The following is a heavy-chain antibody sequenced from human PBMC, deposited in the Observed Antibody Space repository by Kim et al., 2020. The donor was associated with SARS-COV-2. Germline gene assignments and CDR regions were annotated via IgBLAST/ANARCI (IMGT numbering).Heavy chain of an antibody. Sequence: GGSLRLSCAASGFTFSSYAMSWVRQAPGKGLEWVSAISGSGGSTYYADSVKGRFTISRDNSKNTLYLQMNSLRAEDTAVYYCAKDPRPYSSGPNSGMCYWGQGTLVTVSS. CDR3: AKDPRPYSSGPNSGMCY. CDR1: GFTFSSYA. J-gene: IGHJ4*02. CDR2: ISGSGGST. V-gene: IGHV3-23*01. D-gene: IGHD6-19*01.